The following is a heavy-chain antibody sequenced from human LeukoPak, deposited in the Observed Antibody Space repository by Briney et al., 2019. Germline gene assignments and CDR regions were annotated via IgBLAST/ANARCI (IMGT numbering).Heavy chain of an antibody. D-gene: IGHD3-3*01. J-gene: IGHJ6*02. CDR2: IYHSGST. CDR1: GGSISSSNW. CDR3: ALSGSLGSYYYYGMDV. V-gene: IGHV4-4*02. Sequence: NPSETLSLTCTVSGGSISSSNWWSWVRQPPGKGLEWIGEIYHSGSTNYNPSLKSRVTISVDKSKNQFSLKLSSVTAADTAVYYCALSGSLGSYYYYGMDVWGQGTTVTVSS.